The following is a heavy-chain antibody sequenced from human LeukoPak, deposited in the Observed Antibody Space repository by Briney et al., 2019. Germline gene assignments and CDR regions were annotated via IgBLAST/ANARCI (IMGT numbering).Heavy chain of an antibody. V-gene: IGHV4-61*02. CDR2: IYTSGST. D-gene: IGHD6-6*01. J-gene: IGHJ3*01. CDR1: GGSISSGSYY. Sequence: SETLSLTCTVSGGSISSGSYYWSWIRQPAGKGLEWIGRIYTSGSTNYNPSLESPVTISVATSKNKFSLKLSSVTAADRAVYYCARARRVYSSSSPKWGPGAFDLWGQGTMVPVSS. CDR3: ARARRVYSSSSPKWGPGAFDL.